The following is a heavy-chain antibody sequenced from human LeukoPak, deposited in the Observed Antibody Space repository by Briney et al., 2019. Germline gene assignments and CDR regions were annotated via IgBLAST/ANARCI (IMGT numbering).Heavy chain of an antibody. CDR2: ISAYNGNT. J-gene: IGHJ5*02. Sequence: ASVKVSCKASGYTFTSYGISWVRQAPGQGLEWMGWISAYNGNTNYAQKLQGRVTMTTDTSTSTAYMELSSLRSEDTAVYYCARRWFGDNWFDPWGQGTLVTVSS. V-gene: IGHV1-18*01. CDR1: GYTFTSYG. CDR3: ARRWFGDNWFDP. D-gene: IGHD3-10*01.